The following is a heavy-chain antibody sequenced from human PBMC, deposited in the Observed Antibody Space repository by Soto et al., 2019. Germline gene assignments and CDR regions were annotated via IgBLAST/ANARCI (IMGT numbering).Heavy chain of an antibody. Sequence: PGGSLRLSCAASGFIFSSDWMHWVRQAPGKGLVWVSRINTDGSETSYADSVKGRFTISRDNSKNKLYLQMNSLRAEDTAVYYWGRDLGLWAGGMDAWGQGTRVTVS. CDR3: GRDLGLWAGGMDA. J-gene: IGHJ6*02. CDR2: INTDGSET. CDR1: GFIFSSDW. D-gene: IGHD3-10*01. V-gene: IGHV3-74*01.